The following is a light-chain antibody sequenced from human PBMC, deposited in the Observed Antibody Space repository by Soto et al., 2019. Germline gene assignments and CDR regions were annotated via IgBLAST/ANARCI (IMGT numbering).Light chain of an antibody. CDR3: QQYGDSPT. V-gene: IGKV3-20*01. CDR2: GAS. J-gene: IGKJ4*01. CDR1: QSVRSRY. Sequence: EIVLTQSPGTLFLSPDERATLSCRASQSVRSRYVAWYQQKPGQAPRLLIYGASSRATGIPDRFSGSGSGTDFTFTISRLEPEDLAVYYCQQYGDSPTFGGGTKVGIK.